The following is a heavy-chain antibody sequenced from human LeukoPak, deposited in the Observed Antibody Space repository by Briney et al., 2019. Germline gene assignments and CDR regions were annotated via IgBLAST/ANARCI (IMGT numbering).Heavy chain of an antibody. CDR2: VTPIFGTA. CDR3: ARFAHPYYYDSSGYPY. V-gene: IGHV1-69*13. J-gene: IGHJ4*02. Sequence: ASVKVSCKASGGTFSRFTISWVRQAPGQGFEWMGGVTPIFGTANFAQRFQGRVSITADESTSTAFMELSSLRFEDTAVYYCARFAHPYYYDSSGYPYWGQGTLVTVSS. CDR1: GGTFSRFT. D-gene: IGHD3-22*01.